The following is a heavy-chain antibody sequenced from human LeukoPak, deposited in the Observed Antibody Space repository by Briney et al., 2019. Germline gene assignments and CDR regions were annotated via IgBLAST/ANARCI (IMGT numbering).Heavy chain of an antibody. D-gene: IGHD2-21*02. CDR2: IYYSGST. V-gene: IGHV4-59*08. J-gene: IGHJ5*02. Sequence: PSETLSLTCTVSRDSIRTSIWSVISQPPGKGLEWIGYIYYSGSTNYNPSLKSRVTISVDTSKSQFALKLSSVTAADTAVYYCATALRAVTLTWFDPWGQGTLVTVSS. CDR3: ATALRAVTLTWFDP. CDR1: RDSIRTSI.